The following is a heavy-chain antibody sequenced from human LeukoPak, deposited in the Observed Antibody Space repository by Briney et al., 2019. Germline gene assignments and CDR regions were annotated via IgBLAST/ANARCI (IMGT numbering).Heavy chain of an antibody. CDR3: TRDWWRLGFEG. CDR1: GFIFDDYG. J-gene: IGHJ4*02. D-gene: IGHD2-21*01. CDR2: IRGKIYGGTT. Sequence: PGGSLRLSCIGSGFIFDDYGLSWFRQAPGKGLEWVGFIRGKIYGGTTEYAASVQGRFSLSRGDSKNSAYLQMNSLKTEDTGIYYCTRDWWRLGFEGWDQGTLVTVSS. V-gene: IGHV3-49*03.